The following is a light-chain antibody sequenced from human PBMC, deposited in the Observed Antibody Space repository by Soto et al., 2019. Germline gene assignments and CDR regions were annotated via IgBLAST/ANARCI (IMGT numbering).Light chain of an antibody. J-gene: IGLJ1*01. Sequence: QSVLTQPASVSGSPGQSITISCAGTMRDVGAYNLVSWYQQHPGRAPQLIIYEVRNRPSGISFRFSGSKSGNSASLTISGLQADDEADYYCCSLTTSHTYVFGSGTKLTVL. CDR3: CSLTTSHTYV. CDR2: EVR. CDR1: MRDVGAYNL. V-gene: IGLV2-14*01.